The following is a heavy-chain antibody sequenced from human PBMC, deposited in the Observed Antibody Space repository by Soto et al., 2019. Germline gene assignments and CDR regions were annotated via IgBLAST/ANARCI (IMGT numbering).Heavy chain of an antibody. CDR3: ARDRIVVVPAATYYYYGMDV. CDR1: GGSISSGGYY. Sequence: QVQLQESGPGLVKPSQTLSLTCTVSGGSISSGGYYWSWIRQHPGKGLEWIGYIYYSGSTYYNPSLKSRVTISVDTSKNQFSLKLSSVTAADTAVYYCARDRIVVVPAATYYYYGMDVWGQGTTVTVSS. J-gene: IGHJ6*02. D-gene: IGHD2-2*01. V-gene: IGHV4-31*03. CDR2: IYYSGST.